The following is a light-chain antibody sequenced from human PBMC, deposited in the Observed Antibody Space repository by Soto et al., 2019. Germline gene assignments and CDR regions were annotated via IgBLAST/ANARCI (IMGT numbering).Light chain of an antibody. Sequence: DIQMTQSPSSLSASVGDRVTITCRASQTISSRLAWYQQKPGQAPKLLIYKATYLQTGVASRFSGSGSGTEFSRTISSLQPDDFAVYYCQQYNEFQYIFGQGTRLDI. V-gene: IGKV1-5*03. CDR3: QQYNEFQYI. CDR1: QTISSR. CDR2: KAT. J-gene: IGKJ2*01.